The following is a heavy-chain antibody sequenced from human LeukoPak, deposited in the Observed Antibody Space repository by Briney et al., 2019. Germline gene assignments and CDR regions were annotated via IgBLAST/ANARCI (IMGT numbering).Heavy chain of an antibody. CDR1: GFTVSSNY. CDR2: IYSGGST. V-gene: IGHV3-53*01. J-gene: IGHJ4*02. CDR3: ARAVGYCSSTSCRPNYFDY. D-gene: IGHD2-2*01. Sequence: GGSLRLSCEASGFTVSSNYMSWVRQAPGKGLEWVSVIYSGGSTYYADSVKGRFTISRDNSKNTLYLQMNSLRAEDTAVYYCARAVGYCSSTSCRPNYFDYWGQGTLVTVSS.